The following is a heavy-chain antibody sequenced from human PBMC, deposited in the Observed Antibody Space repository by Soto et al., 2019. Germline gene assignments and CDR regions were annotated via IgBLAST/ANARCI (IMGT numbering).Heavy chain of an antibody. D-gene: IGHD4-17*01. CDR3: ARDRRDYGDVWYFDL. CDR1: GFTFSSYA. V-gene: IGHV3-30-3*01. J-gene: IGHJ2*01. CDR2: ISYDGSNK. Sequence: QVQLVESGGGVVQPGRSLRLSCAASGFTFSSYAMHWVRQAPGKGLEWVAVISYDGSNKYYADSVKGRFTISRDNSKNTPYLQMNSLRAEDTAVYYCARDRRDYGDVWYFDLWGRGTLVTVSS.